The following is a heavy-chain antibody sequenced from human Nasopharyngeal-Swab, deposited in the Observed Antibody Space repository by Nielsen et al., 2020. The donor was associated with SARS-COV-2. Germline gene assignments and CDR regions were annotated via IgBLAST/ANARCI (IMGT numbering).Heavy chain of an antibody. V-gene: IGHV1-18*01. J-gene: IGHJ5*02. CDR2: ISAYNGNT. CDR3: ARAMRGSSSWDGFDP. D-gene: IGHD6-13*01. Sequence: RQAPGQGLEWMGWISAYNGNTNYAQKLQGRVTMTTDTSTSTAYMELRSLRSDDTAVYYCARAMRGSSSWDGFDPWGQGTLVTVSS.